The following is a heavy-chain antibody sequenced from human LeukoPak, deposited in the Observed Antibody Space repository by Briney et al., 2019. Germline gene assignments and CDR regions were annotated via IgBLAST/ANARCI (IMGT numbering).Heavy chain of an antibody. Sequence: PSETLSLTCTVSGYSISSGYYWGWIRQSPGKGLEWIGSIYHSGSTYYNPSLKSRVTISVDTSKNQFSLKLSSVTAADTAVYYCARDLGYYYGSGSIGWFDPWGQGTLVTVSS. D-gene: IGHD3-10*01. CDR3: ARDLGYYYGSGSIGWFDP. J-gene: IGHJ5*02. CDR1: GYSISSGYY. V-gene: IGHV4-38-2*02. CDR2: IYHSGST.